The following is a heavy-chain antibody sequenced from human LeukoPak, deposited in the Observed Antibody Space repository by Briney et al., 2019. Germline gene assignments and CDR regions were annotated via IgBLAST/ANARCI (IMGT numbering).Heavy chain of an antibody. J-gene: IGHJ5*02. CDR2: IIPIFGTA. Sequence: SVKVSCKASRGTFSSYAISWVRQAPGQGLEWMGGIIPIFGTANYAQKFQGRVTITADESTSTAYMELSSLRSEDTAVYYCARDGDDSSGYYFSSWFDPWGQGTLVTVSS. CDR1: RGTFSSYA. CDR3: ARDGDDSSGYYFSSWFDP. D-gene: IGHD3-22*01. V-gene: IGHV1-69*13.